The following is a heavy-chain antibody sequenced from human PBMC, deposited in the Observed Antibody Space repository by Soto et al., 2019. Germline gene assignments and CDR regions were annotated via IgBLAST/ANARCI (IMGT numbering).Heavy chain of an antibody. CDR1: GGSISSYY. V-gene: IGHV4-39*01. J-gene: IGHJ3*02. CDR3: ARNEAYYYDSSGPPAAFDI. D-gene: IGHD3-22*01. CDR2: IYYSGST. Sequence: ETLSLTCTVSGGSISSYYWGWIRQPPGKGLEWIGSIYYSGSTYYNPSLKSRVTISVDTSKNQFSLKLSSVTAADTAVYYCARNEAYYYDSSGPPAAFDIWGQGTMVTVSS.